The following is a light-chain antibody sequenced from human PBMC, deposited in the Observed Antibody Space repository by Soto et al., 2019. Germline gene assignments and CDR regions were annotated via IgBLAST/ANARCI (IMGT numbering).Light chain of an antibody. Sequence: DIPMTQSPSSLSASVGDRVTITCRASQSIRRYLNWYQQKPGKAPKLLIYAASSLQSGVPSRFSGSGSGTDFTLTITSLQPEDFATYYCQQSFSTLTWTFGQGTKVEIK. J-gene: IGKJ1*01. CDR1: QSIRRY. V-gene: IGKV1-39*01. CDR3: QQSFSTLTWT. CDR2: AAS.